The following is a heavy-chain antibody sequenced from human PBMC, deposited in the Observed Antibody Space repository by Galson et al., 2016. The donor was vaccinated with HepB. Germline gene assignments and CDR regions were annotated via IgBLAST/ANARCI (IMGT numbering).Heavy chain of an antibody. Sequence: SLRLSCAASGFNFNEYARHWVRQAPGKGLEYVPSINSNGGVTYYADSVKGRFSISRDNSRNPVYLQMDSLRVADMAVYYCAQAGNHRAFDSWGQGIRVTVSS. CDR3: AQAGNHRAFDS. V-gene: IGHV3-64*02. J-gene: IGHJ4*02. CDR1: GFNFNEYA. CDR2: INSNGGVT. D-gene: IGHD1-14*01.